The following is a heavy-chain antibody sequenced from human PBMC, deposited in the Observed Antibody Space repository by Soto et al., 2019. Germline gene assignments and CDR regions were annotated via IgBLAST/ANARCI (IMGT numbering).Heavy chain of an antibody. J-gene: IGHJ6*02. CDR2: IYPGDSDP. V-gene: IGHV5-51*01. Sequence: GESLKISCNGSGYTFTSYWIGWVRQVPGKGPEWRGIIYPGDSDPKYNPSFQGQVTTSPDKSITTTYLQWSSLKASDTAIYYCAASIFYYCMDPWGQGTTVTVSS. CDR1: GYTFTSYW. CDR3: AASIFYYCMDP.